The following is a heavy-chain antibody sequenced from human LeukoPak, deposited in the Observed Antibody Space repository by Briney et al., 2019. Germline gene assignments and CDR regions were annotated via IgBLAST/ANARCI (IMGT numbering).Heavy chain of an antibody. CDR1: GGSISSYY. V-gene: IGHV4-59*01. CDR3: ARDQGYYGSGSYPGVFDY. D-gene: IGHD3-10*01. CDR2: IYYSGST. J-gene: IGHJ4*02. Sequence: SETLSLTCTVSGGSISSYYWSWIRQPPAKGLEWIGYIYYSGSTNYNPSLKSRVTISVDTSKNQFSLKLSSVTAADTAVYYCARDQGYYGSGSYPGVFDYWGQGTLVTVSS.